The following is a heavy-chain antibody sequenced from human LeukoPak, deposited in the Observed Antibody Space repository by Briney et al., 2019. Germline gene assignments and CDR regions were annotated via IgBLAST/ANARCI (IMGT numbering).Heavy chain of an antibody. CDR1: GYNFAIRG. Sequence: ASVKVSCKASGYNFAIRGISWVRQAPGQGLEWMGWISGYNGNTYYAQNLQGRVTMTTDTSTSTAYMELRSLRSDDTAVYYCARARIFEPGGFYPDGFDLWGQGTEVAVSS. D-gene: IGHD3-22*01. CDR3: ARARIFEPGGFYPDGFDL. V-gene: IGHV1-18*01. J-gene: IGHJ3*01. CDR2: ISGYNGNT.